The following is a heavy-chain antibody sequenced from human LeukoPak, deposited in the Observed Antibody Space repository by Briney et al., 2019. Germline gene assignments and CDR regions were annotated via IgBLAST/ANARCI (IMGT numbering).Heavy chain of an antibody. CDR1: GASISSNNW. CDR3: ARVAAGIGFFQH. D-gene: IGHD6-13*01. V-gene: IGHV4-4*02. Sequence: PSETLSLTCAVSGASISSNNWWWSWVRQPPGKGLEWIGEIYHSGSTYYNPSLKSRVTISVDTSKNQLSLKLSSVTAADTAVYYCARVAAGIGFFQHWGQGTLVTVSS. J-gene: IGHJ1*01. CDR2: IYHSGST.